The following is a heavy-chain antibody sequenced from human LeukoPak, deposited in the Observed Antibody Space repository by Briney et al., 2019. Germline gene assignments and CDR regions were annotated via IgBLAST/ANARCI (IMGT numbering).Heavy chain of an antibody. CDR1: GYTFTGYY. V-gene: IGHV1-2*02. CDR3: ARGRSSGSFDY. CDR2: INPKNGGT. D-gene: IGHD6-19*01. Sequence: ASVKVSCKASGYTFTGYYMHWMRQAPGQGLEWMGWINPKNGGTKYSQKFQGRVTMTKDASISTAYMELGRLISDDTAVYYCARGRSSGSFDYWGQGTLVTVSS. J-gene: IGHJ4*02.